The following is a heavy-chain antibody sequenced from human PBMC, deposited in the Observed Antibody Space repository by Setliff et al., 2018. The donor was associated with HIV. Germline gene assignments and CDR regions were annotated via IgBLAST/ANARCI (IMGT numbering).Heavy chain of an antibody. CDR3: ATGGMAAAGPGGGHGLDV. D-gene: IGHD6-13*01. Sequence: GESLKISCAASGFTVSSNYMSWVRQAPGKGLEWVSVIYSGGSTYYADSVKGRFTISRDNSKNTLYLQMSSLRAEDTALYYCATGGMAAAGPGGGHGLDVWGQGTTVTVSS. CDR2: IYSGGST. CDR1: GFTVSSNY. J-gene: IGHJ6*02. V-gene: IGHV3-53*01.